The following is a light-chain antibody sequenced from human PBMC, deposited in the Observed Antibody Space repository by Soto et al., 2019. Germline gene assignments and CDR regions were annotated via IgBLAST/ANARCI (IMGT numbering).Light chain of an antibody. Sequence: SYELTQPPSVSVAPGKTARITCGGNNIGSKSVHWYQQKPGQAPVLVIYYDSDRPSGIPERFSGSNSGNTATLTIIRVEAGDEADYYCHVWDSSSDHDVFGTGTKVTVL. V-gene: IGLV3-21*04. CDR1: NIGSKS. CDR2: YDS. J-gene: IGLJ1*01. CDR3: HVWDSSSDHDV.